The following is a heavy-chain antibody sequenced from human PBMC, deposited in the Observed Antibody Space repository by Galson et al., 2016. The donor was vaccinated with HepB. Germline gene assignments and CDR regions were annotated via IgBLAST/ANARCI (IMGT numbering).Heavy chain of an antibody. CDR2: IWYDGGNK. V-gene: IGHV3-33*01. J-gene: IGHJ4*02. Sequence: SLRLSCAASGFTFSSFDMHWVRQAPGKGLEWVAVIWYDGGNKYYADSVKGRFTISRDNSKNTLYLQMNSLRAEDTAVYYCARDAQWPGYYFDYWGQGTLVTVSS. D-gene: IGHD6-19*01. CDR3: ARDAQWPGYYFDY. CDR1: GFTFSSFD.